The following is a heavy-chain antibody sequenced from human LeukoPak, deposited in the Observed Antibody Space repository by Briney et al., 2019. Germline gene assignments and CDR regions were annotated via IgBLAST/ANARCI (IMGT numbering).Heavy chain of an antibody. Sequence: GGSLRLSCAASGFTVSSNYMSWVRQAPGKGLEWVSVIYSGGSTYYADSAKGRFTISRHNSKNTLYLQMNSLRAEDTAVYYCARNGLDYGDPIDYWGQGTLVTVSS. D-gene: IGHD4-17*01. CDR3: ARNGLDYGDPIDY. CDR2: IYSGGST. J-gene: IGHJ4*02. CDR1: GFTVSSNY. V-gene: IGHV3-53*04.